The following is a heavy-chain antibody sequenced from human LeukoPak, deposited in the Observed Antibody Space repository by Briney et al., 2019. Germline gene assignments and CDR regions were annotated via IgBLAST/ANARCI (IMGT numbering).Heavy chain of an antibody. J-gene: IGHJ6*03. CDR2: LSGSGGTT. Sequence: HSGGSLRLSCAASGFTFSSHAMSRVRQAPGKGLEWVSSLSGSGGTTYHADSVKGRFSISRDNSKNTLYLQLNSLRAEDTAVYYCAKSGSTSRVTTSRVVFGYYYYLDVWGKGTPVTVSS. V-gene: IGHV3-23*01. D-gene: IGHD4-17*01. CDR3: AKSGSTSRVTTSRVVFGYYYYLDV. CDR1: GFTFSSHA.